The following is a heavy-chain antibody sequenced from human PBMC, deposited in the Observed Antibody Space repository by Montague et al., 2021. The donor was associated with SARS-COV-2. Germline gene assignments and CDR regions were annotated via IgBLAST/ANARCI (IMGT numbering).Heavy chain of an antibody. D-gene: IGHD5-24*01. J-gene: IGHJ4*02. CDR2: INHSGNT. Sequence: SETLSLTCAVYGGSFSGYYWSWIRQPPGKGLEWIGEINHSGNTNYTPSLKSRVAISVDTSKNQFSLKLSSVTAADTAVYYCACHPDGDHLPPPGVWGQGTLVTVSS. CDR1: GGSFSGYY. CDR3: ACHPDGDHLPPPGV. V-gene: IGHV4-34*01.